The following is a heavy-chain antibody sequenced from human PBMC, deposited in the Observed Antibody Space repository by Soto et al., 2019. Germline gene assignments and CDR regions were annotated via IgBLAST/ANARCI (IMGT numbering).Heavy chain of an antibody. J-gene: IGHJ4*02. V-gene: IGHV4-59*12. CDR2: IYYSGST. CDR3: ARDPPLSNY. CDR1: GGSISRYS. D-gene: IGHD3-16*02. Sequence: SETLSLTCTVSGGSISRYSWSWIRQPPGKGLECIGCIYYSGSTDYNPSLRGRVTISVDTSKNSLYLQMNSLRAEDTAVYYCARDPPLSNYWGQGTLVTVSS.